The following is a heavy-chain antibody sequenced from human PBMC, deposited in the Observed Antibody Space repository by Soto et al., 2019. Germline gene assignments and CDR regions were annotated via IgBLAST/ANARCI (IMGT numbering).Heavy chain of an antibody. CDR3: ARLLWSRGDWLDP. J-gene: IGHJ5*02. CDR1: GGSISSYY. Sequence: QVQLQESGPGLVKPSETLSLTCTVSGGSISSYYWSWIRQPPGKGLEWIGYIYYSGSTNYNPSLNSRVTISVDTSKNQFSLKLSSVTAADTAVYYCARLLWSRGDWLDPWGQGTLVTVYS. V-gene: IGHV4-59*08. CDR2: IYYSGST. D-gene: IGHD3-10*01.